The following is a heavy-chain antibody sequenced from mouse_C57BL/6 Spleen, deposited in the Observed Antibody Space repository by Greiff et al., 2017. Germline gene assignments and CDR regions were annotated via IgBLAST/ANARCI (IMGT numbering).Heavy chain of an antibody. Sequence: QVQLQQSGAELARPGASVKMSCKASGYTFTSYTMTWVKQRPGQGLEWIGYINPSSGFPKYNQKFKDKATLTADKSSSTAYMQLCKRTSEHSADYYCARYYSNYEDYYSMDYWGQGTSVTVSS. D-gene: IGHD2-5*01. CDR1: GYTFTSYT. J-gene: IGHJ4*01. CDR2: INPSSGFP. CDR3: ARYYSNYEDYYSMDY. V-gene: IGHV1-4*01.